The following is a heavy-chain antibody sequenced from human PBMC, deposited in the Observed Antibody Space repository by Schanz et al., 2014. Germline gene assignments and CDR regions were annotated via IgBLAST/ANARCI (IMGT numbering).Heavy chain of an antibody. D-gene: IGHD5-18*01. CDR3: ASERGYSYGYGAFDI. CDR2: SGSGGST. CDR1: GFSVSSNY. V-gene: IGHV3-53*01. J-gene: IGHJ3*02. Sequence: EVQLVESGGGLIQPGGSLRLSCAASGFSVSSNYMSWVRQAPGKGLEWVSAISGSGGSTYYADSVKGRFTISRDNSNHTLYLQMNSLRADDTAVYYCASERGYSYGYGAFDIWGQGTMVTVSS.